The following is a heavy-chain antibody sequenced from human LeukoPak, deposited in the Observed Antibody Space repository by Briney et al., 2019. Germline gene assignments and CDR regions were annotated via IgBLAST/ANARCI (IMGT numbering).Heavy chain of an antibody. CDR3: AKVQGSSWYDIFGLDV. V-gene: IGHV3-23*01. J-gene: IGHJ6*02. D-gene: IGHD6-13*01. Sequence: GGSLRLSCAASGFTFSSYAMSWVRQAPGKGLEWVSAISGSGGSTYYADSVKGRFTISRDNSKNTLYLQMNSLRAEDTAVYYCAKVQGSSWYDIFGLDVWGQGTTVTVSS. CDR2: ISGSGGST. CDR1: GFTFSSYA.